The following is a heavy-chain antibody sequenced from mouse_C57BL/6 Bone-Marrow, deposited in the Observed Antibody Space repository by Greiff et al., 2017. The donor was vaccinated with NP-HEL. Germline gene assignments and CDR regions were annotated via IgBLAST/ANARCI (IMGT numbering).Heavy chain of an antibody. CDR2: ISDGGSYT. CDR1: GFTFSSYA. D-gene: IGHD2-3*01. J-gene: IGHJ4*01. CDR3: ARDRDYDGYYGYYYAMDY. Sequence: EVKVEESGGGLVKPGGSLKLSCAASGFTFSSYAMSWVRQTPEKRLEWVATISDGGSYTYYPDNVKGRFTISRDNAKNNLYLQMSHLKSEDTAMYYCARDRDYDGYYGYYYAMDYWGQGTSVTVSS. V-gene: IGHV5-4*01.